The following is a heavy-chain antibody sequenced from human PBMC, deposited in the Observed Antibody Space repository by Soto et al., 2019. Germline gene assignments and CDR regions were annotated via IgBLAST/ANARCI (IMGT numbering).Heavy chain of an antibody. CDR2: ISSASTSI. D-gene: IGHD2-15*01. J-gene: IGHJ4*02. CDR3: AGARGSATGYDDY. Sequence: EVQLVESGGGLVKPGGSLRLSCAASGFTFSSYSMNWVRQAPGKGLEWVSSISSASTSIYYADSVKGRFTISRDNAKKLLHLQNNRLGAEDAVVYYCAGARGSATGYDDYWGQGTLVTVSS. V-gene: IGHV3-21*01. CDR1: GFTFSSYS.